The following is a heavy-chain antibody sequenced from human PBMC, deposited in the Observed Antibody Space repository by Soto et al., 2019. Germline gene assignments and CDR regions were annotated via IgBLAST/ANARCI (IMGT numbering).Heavy chain of an antibody. D-gene: IGHD4-17*01. J-gene: IGHJ4*02. CDR3: ARSTVITIPNDH. Sequence: GGSLRLSCAASGFTFSSYWMHWVRQAPGKGLVWVSRIDTDGNNTTYADSVRGRFTISRDNAKNTLYLQMNSLRAEDTAVYYCARSTVITIPNDHWGQGTLVTVSS. CDR2: IDTDGNNT. V-gene: IGHV3-74*01. CDR1: GFTFSSYW.